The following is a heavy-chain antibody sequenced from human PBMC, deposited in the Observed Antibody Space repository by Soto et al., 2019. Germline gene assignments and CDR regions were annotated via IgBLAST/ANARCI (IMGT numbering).Heavy chain of an antibody. CDR2: IYHSGST. CDR1: SGSISSSNW. Sequence: QVQLQESGPGLVKPSGTLSLTCAVSSGSISSSNWWSWARQPPGKGLEWIGEIYHSGSTNYNPSLKSRATISVDKAKNQCTLKLSSVTAADTAVYYCARSRSLWSLQDYWGQGTLVTVSS. V-gene: IGHV4-4*02. J-gene: IGHJ4*02. CDR3: ARSRSLWSLQDY. D-gene: IGHD1-26*01.